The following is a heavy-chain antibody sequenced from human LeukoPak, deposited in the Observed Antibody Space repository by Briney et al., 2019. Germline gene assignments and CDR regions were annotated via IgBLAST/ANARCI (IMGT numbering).Heavy chain of an antibody. J-gene: IGHJ4*02. V-gene: IGHV3-30*18. Sequence: GGSLRLSCAASGFTSSSGAMHWVRQAPGKGLEWVAVISKDGSYQAYADSVKGRFTISRDNSQNTLYLQMNSLRDEDTAVYYCAKDVYCSGTVGCIDYWGQGTLVTVSS. CDR2: ISKDGSYQ. CDR3: AKDVYCSGTVGCIDY. CDR1: GFTSSSGA. D-gene: IGHD2-15*01.